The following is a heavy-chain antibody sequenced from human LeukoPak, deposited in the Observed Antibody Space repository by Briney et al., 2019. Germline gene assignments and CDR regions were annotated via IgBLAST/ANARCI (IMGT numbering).Heavy chain of an antibody. D-gene: IGHD1-1*01. Sequence: PGGSLRLSCKVSGFTVSSNYMSCVRQAPGKGLEWVSIIHSVGDTFYADSVKGRFTISRDNSNNMVYLQMNSLTVEDTAVYYCAGQGTGLDYWGQGTLVTVSS. CDR2: IHSVGDT. CDR3: AGQGTGLDY. CDR1: GFTVSSNY. J-gene: IGHJ4*02. V-gene: IGHV3-53*01.